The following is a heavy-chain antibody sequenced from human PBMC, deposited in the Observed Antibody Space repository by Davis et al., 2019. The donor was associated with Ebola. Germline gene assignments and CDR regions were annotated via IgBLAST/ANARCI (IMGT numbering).Heavy chain of an antibody. J-gene: IGHJ6*02. CDR2: IIPIFGTA. CDR1: GGTFSSYA. V-gene: IGHV1-69*13. CDR3: AVGDNYAHGMDV. D-gene: IGHD5-24*01. Sequence: SVKVSCKASGGTFSSYAISWVRQAPGQGLEWMGGIIPIFGTANYAQKFQGRVTITADESTSTVYMELRSLTDEDTAVYYCAVGDNYAHGMDVWGQGTTVTVSS.